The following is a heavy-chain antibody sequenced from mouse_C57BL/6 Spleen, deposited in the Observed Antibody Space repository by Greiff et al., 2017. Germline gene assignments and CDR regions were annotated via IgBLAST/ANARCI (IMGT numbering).Heavy chain of an antibody. CDR2: INPSTGGT. CDR3: ARKGIYYRKIPYYYAMDY. D-gene: IGHD2-14*01. J-gene: IGHJ4*01. V-gene: IGHV1-42*01. CDR1: GYSFTGYY. Sequence: VQLQQSGPELVKPGASVKISCKASGYSFTGYYMNWVKQSPEKSLEWIGEINPSTGGTTYNQKFKAKATLTVDKSSSTAYMQLKSLTSEDSAVYYCARKGIYYRKIPYYYAMDYWGQGTSVTVSS.